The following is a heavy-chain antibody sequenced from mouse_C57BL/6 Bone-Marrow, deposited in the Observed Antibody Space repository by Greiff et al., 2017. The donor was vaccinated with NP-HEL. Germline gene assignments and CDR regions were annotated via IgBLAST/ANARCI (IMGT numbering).Heavy chain of an antibody. Sequence: VQLKESGPELVKPGASVKIPCKASGYTFTDYNMDWVKQSHGKSLEWIGDINPNNGGTIYNQKFKGKATLTVDKSSSTAYMELRSLTSEDTAVYYCARRGGQRRHRAWFAYWGQGTLVTVSA. CDR2: INPNNGGT. D-gene: IGHD3-2*02. J-gene: IGHJ3*01. CDR3: ARRGGQRRHRAWFAY. CDR1: GYTFTDYN. V-gene: IGHV1-18*01.